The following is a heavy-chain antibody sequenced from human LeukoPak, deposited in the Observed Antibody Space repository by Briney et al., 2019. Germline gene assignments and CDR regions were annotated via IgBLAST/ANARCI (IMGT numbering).Heavy chain of an antibody. CDR1: GYTFTSYD. J-gene: IGHJ5*02. Sequence: ASVKVSCKASGYTFTSYDINWVRQATGQGLEWMGWLNPNSGNTGYAQKFQGRVTITRDTSINTAYMELSSLRSEDTAVYYCARMTVSGRDNWFDPWGQGTLVTVSS. D-gene: IGHD6-19*01. CDR3: ARMTVSGRDNWFDP. CDR2: LNPNSGNT. V-gene: IGHV1-8*01.